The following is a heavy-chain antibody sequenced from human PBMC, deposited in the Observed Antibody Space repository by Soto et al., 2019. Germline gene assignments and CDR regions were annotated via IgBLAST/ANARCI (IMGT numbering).Heavy chain of an antibody. CDR1: GFTFSSYW. V-gene: IGHV3-74*01. Sequence: PGGSLRLSCAASGFTFSSYWMHWVRQAPGKGLVWVSRINSDGSSTSYADSVKGRFTISRDNAKNTLYLQMNSLRAEDTAVYYCARHSYYYGMDVWGQGTTVTVSS. J-gene: IGHJ6*02. CDR3: ARHSYYYGMDV. D-gene: IGHD2-21*01. CDR2: INSDGSST.